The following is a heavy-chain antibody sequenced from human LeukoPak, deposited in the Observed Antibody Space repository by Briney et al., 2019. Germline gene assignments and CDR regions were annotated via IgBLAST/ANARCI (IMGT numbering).Heavy chain of an antibody. V-gene: IGHV4-34*01. D-gene: IGHD5-24*01. CDR3: ARRGGYKKNDY. CDR1: GGSFSGYY. J-gene: IGHJ4*02. CDR2: INHSGST. Sequence: SETLSLTCAVYGGSFSGYYWSWIRQPPGKGLEWIGEINHSGSTNYNPSLKSRVTISVDTSKNQFSLKLSSVTAADTAVYYCARRGGYKKNDYWGQGTLVTVSS.